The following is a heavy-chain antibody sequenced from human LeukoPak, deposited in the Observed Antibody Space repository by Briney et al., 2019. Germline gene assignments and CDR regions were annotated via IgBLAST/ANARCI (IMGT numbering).Heavy chain of an antibody. J-gene: IGHJ6*04. CDR1: GFTFSDHY. Sequence: PGGSLRLSCAASGFTFSDHYIDWVRQAPGKGLEWVGRSRDKGNSYTTAYAASVRGRFTISRDDSKNSLYLQMNSLKIEDTAVYYCTTDYPVGGIHVWGKGTTVTVSS. D-gene: IGHD3-16*01. CDR2: SRDKGNSYTT. CDR3: TTDYPVGGIHV. V-gene: IGHV3-72*01.